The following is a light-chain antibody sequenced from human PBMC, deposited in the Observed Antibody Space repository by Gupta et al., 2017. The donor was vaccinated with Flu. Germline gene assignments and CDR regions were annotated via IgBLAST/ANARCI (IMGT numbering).Light chain of an antibody. Sequence: SPGRPITISCTGTSSDVGSYNLVSWYQQHPGKAPKLMIYEGSKRPSGVSNRFSGSKSGNTASLTISGLQAEDEADYYCCSYAGSVVFGGGTKLTVL. CDR3: CSYAGSVV. J-gene: IGLJ2*01. V-gene: IGLV2-23*01. CDR1: SSDVGSYNL. CDR2: EGS.